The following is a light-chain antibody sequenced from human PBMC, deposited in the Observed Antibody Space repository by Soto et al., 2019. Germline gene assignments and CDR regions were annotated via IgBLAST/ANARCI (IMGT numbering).Light chain of an antibody. V-gene: IGKV2-28*01. CDR1: QRLLHSNGNIF. Sequence: EIVMTQSPPSLTVTPGEPASISCTSSQRLLHSNGNIFLDWYLQKPGQSPQLLIYWGSNRASGVSDRVSGSETGTDFTLKISRVEAEDVGVYSCMQALQTPYTFGQGTKLEIK. CDR3: MQALQTPYT. J-gene: IGKJ2*01. CDR2: WGS.